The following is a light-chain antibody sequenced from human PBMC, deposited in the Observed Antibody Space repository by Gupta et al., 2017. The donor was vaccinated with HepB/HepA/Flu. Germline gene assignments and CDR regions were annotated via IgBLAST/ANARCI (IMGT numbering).Light chain of an antibody. CDR3: MQALQTPRFT. Sequence: DTGMTQSPLSLPVTPGEPASISCRSSQSLLHSNGYNYLDWYLQQPGQSPQLLIYLGSNRASGVPDRFSGSGSGTDFTLKISRVEAEDVGVYYCMQALQTPRFTFGPGTKVDIK. CDR1: QSLLHSNGYNY. CDR2: LGS. V-gene: IGKV2-28*01. J-gene: IGKJ3*01.